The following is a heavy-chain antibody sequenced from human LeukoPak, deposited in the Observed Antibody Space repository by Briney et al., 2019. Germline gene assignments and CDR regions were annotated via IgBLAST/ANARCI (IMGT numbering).Heavy chain of an antibody. J-gene: IGHJ4*02. CDR1: GFTFSSYS. Sequence: GGSLRLSCAASGFTFSSYSMNWVRQAPGKGLEWVSSISSSSSYIYCADSVKGRFTISRDNAKNSLYLQMNSLRVEDTAVYYCARAHNWKYGTFDYWGQGTLVTVSS. V-gene: IGHV3-21*01. CDR3: ARAHNWKYGTFDY. D-gene: IGHD1-7*01. CDR2: ISSSSSYI.